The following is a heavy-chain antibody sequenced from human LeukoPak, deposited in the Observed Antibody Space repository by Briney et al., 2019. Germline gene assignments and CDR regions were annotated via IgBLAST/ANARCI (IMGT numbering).Heavy chain of an antibody. Sequence: GGSLRLSCAASGFTFSSYAINWVRQAPGTGLEWVSAISGSGDSTFYADSVKGRFTISRDNSKNTLYLQMNSLRADDTAVYYCAKTPHGYSSGRNYFDYWGQGTLVTVSS. CDR3: AKTPHGYSSGRNYFDY. V-gene: IGHV3-23*01. CDR1: GFTFSSYA. D-gene: IGHD6-19*01. J-gene: IGHJ4*02. CDR2: ISGSGDST.